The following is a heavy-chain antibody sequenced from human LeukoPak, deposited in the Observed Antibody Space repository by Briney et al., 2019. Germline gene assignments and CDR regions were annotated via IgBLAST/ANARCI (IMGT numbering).Heavy chain of an antibody. CDR3: ARDLDDPYSSSSGGDY. CDR2: IYHSGST. J-gene: IGHJ4*02. V-gene: IGHV4-4*02. Sequence: PSETLSLTCAVSGGSISSSNWWSWVRQPPGKGLEWIGEIYHSGSTNYNPSLKSRVTISVDKSKNQFSLKLSSVTAADTAVYYCARDLDDPYSSSSGGDYWGQGTLVTVSS. D-gene: IGHD6-6*01. CDR1: GGSISSSNW.